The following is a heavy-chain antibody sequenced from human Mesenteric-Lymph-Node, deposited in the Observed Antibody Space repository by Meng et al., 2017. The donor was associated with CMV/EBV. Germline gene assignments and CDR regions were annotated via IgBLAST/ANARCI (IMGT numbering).Heavy chain of an antibody. D-gene: IGHD3-3*01. CDR3: ARGHSYYDFWSGYYQANWFDP. J-gene: IGHJ5*02. Sequence: SETLSLTCTVSGGSISSYYWSWIRQPAGKGLEWIGRIYTSGSTNYNPSLKSRVTMSVDTSKNQFSLKLSSVTAADTAVYYCARGHSYYDFWSGYYQANWFDPWGQGTLVTVSS. V-gene: IGHV4-4*07. CDR2: IYTSGST. CDR1: GGSISSYY.